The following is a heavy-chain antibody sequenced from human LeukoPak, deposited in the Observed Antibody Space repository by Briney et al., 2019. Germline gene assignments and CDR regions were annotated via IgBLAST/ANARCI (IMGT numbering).Heavy chain of an antibody. CDR1: GFTVGTNF. CDR2: IYSGGST. CDR3: AKDGVNYSFEY. V-gene: IGHV3-53*01. D-gene: IGHD4-11*01. Sequence: QPGGSLRLSCAASGFTVGTNFMSWVRQAPGKGLVWVSVIYSGGSTYYADSVKGRFTISRDNSKNTLYLQMNSLRAEDTAVYYCAKDGVNYSFEYGGQGTLVTVSS. J-gene: IGHJ4*02.